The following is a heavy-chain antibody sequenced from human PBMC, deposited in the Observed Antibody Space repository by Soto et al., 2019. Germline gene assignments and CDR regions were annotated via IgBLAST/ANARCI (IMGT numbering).Heavy chain of an antibody. CDR2: MNPDSGDT. CDR3: ARGRRDYYDSGDWVPLAY. V-gene: IGHV1-8*01. CDR1: GYTFTNYD. J-gene: IGHJ4*02. Sequence: QVQLVQSGAEVKKPGASVKVSCKASGYTFTNYDINWVRQATGQGLEWMGWMNPDSGDTRYAQEFQGRVTMTRDISISTAYMELSSLRSEDTAVYYCARGRRDYYDSGDWVPLAYWGQGTLVIVSS. D-gene: IGHD3-22*01.